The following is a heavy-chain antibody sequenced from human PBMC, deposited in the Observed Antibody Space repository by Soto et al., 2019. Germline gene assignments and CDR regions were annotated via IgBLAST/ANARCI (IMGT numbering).Heavy chain of an antibody. J-gene: IGHJ5*02. CDR3: ARGLSGYYTGPWGFDP. CDR1: GYSFTSYW. V-gene: IGHV5-10-1*01. Sequence: PGESLKISCKGSGYSFTSYWISWVRQMPGKGLEWMGRIDPSDSYTNYSPSFQGHVTISADKSISTAYLQWSSLKASDTAMYYCARGLSGYYTGPWGFDPWGQGTLVTVSS. CDR2: IDPSDSYT. D-gene: IGHD3-3*01.